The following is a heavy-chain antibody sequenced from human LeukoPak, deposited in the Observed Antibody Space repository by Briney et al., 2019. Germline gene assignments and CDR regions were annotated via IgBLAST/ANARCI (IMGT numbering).Heavy chain of an antibody. CDR2: INRSGST. CDR1: GGSFSGYY. CDR3: ARGFPHCSSTSCRNIYYYYYYMDV. Sequence: PSETLFLTCAVYGGSFSGYYWSWIRQPPGKGREWIGEINRSGSTNYNPSLMSRVTISVDTSRNQFSLKLRSVTAAGTAVYYCARGFPHCSSTSCRNIYYYYYYMDVGGKGTTVTVS. V-gene: IGHV4-34*01. D-gene: IGHD2-2*01. J-gene: IGHJ6*03.